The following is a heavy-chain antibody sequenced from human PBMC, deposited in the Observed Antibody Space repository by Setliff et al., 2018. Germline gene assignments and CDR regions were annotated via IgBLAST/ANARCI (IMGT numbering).Heavy chain of an antibody. Sequence: GASVKVSCKASGYTFTNSIMNWVRQAPGQGLEWMGWISAYNGNTYRAQKFQDRLSMTTDTSTSTAYMELRSLRADDTAVYYCERLVRHCTRISCQRTSEADLWGQGTQVTVSS. J-gene: IGHJ5*02. CDR3: ERLVRHCTRISCQRTSEADL. CDR1: GYTFTNSI. V-gene: IGHV1-18*04. CDR2: ISAYNGNT. D-gene: IGHD2-15*01.